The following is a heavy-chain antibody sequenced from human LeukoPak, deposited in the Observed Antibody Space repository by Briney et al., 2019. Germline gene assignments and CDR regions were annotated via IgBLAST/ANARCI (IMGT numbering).Heavy chain of an antibody. V-gene: IGHV4-34*01. CDR2: INHSGST. Sequence: PSETLSLTCAVYGGSFSGYYWSWIRQPPGKGLEWIGEINHSGSTNYNPSLKSRVTISVDTSKNQFSLKLSSVTAADTAVYYCARDGDGSPDYWGQGTLVTVSS. J-gene: IGHJ4*02. CDR3: ARDGDGSPDY. CDR1: GGSFSGYY. D-gene: IGHD5-24*01.